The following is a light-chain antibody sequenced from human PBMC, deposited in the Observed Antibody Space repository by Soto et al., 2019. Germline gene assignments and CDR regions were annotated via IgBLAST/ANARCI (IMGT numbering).Light chain of an antibody. CDR1: QSVDSN. J-gene: IGKJ2*01. Sequence: EVVMTQSPATLSVSPGERATLSCRASQSVDSNLAWYQQKPGQAPRLLIYRASTRAAGIPDTFSGSGSGTEFTLTISRLQSEDFAVYYCQQYNDWPYNFGQGTNWTSN. CDR2: RAS. V-gene: IGKV3-15*01. CDR3: QQYNDWPYN.